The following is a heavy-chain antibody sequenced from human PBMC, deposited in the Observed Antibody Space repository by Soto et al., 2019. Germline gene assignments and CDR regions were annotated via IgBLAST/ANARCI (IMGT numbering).Heavy chain of an antibody. CDR1: GYTLTELS. Sequence: ASVKVSCKVSGYTLTELSMHWVRQAPGKGLEWMGGFDPEDGETIYAQKFQGRVTMTVDTSTDTAYMELSSLRSEDTAVYYCATDGYGSGSYPLDYYYYGMDVWGQGTTVTVSS. D-gene: IGHD3-10*01. V-gene: IGHV1-24*01. CDR3: ATDGYGSGSYPLDYYYYGMDV. J-gene: IGHJ6*02. CDR2: FDPEDGET.